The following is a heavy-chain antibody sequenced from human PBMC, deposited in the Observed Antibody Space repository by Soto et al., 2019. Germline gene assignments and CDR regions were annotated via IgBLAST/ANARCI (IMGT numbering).Heavy chain of an antibody. CDR2: IFSNDEK. V-gene: IGHV2-26*01. CDR3: ARMRSELDWGFDAFDI. J-gene: IGHJ3*02. D-gene: IGHD1-1*01. Sequence: QVTLKESGPVLVNPTETLTLTCTVSGFSLSNARMGVSWIRQPPGKALEWLAHIFSNDEKSYSTSLKSRLTISKDTSKSQVVLTMTNMDPVDTATYYCARMRSELDWGFDAFDIWGQGTMVTVSS. CDR1: GFSLSNARMG.